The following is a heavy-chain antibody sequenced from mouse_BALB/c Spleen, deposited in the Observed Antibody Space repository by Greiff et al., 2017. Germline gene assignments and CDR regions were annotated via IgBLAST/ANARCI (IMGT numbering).Heavy chain of an antibody. J-gene: IGHJ4*01. CDR3: AKSGYGNYGYAMDY. CDR1: GFTFSSFG. V-gene: IGHV5-17*02. Sequence: EVQVVESGGGLVQPGGSRKLSCAASGFTFSSFGMHWVRQAPEKGLEWVAYISSGSSTIYYADTVKGRFTISRDNPKNTLFLQMTSLSSEDTAMYYCAKSGYGNYGYAMDYWGQGTAVTVSS. D-gene: IGHD2-1*01. CDR2: ISSGSSTI.